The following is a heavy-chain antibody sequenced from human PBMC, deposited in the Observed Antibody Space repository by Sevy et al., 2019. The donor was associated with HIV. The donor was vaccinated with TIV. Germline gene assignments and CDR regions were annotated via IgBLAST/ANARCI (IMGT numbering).Heavy chain of an antibody. CDR2: IYHSGST. Sequence: SETLSLTCAVSRGSISRDNWWSWVRQPPGKGLEWIGDIYHSGSTNYNPSLRSRVTISVDQSKNQFSLRLTSVTAADTAVYFCASLQGEYYDAGGCSSFFFDSWGQGTLVTVSS. CDR1: RGSISRDNW. J-gene: IGHJ4*02. CDR3: ASLQGEYYDAGGCSSFFFDS. D-gene: IGHD3-16*01. V-gene: IGHV4-4*02.